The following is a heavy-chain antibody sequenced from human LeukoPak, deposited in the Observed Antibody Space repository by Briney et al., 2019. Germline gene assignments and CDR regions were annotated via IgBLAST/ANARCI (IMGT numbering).Heavy chain of an antibody. D-gene: IGHD5-12*01. J-gene: IGHJ3*02. V-gene: IGHV4-39*01. Sequence: PSQTLSLTCTVSGDSISSSSYCWAWIRQPPGKGLEWIGNIYNSANTHYNPSLKTRITMSVDTSKNQFSPKLNSVTAADTGIYYCARHSRSGYIGYENAFDIWGQGTMVTVSS. CDR2: IYNSANT. CDR1: GDSISSSSYC. CDR3: ARHSRSGYIGYENAFDI.